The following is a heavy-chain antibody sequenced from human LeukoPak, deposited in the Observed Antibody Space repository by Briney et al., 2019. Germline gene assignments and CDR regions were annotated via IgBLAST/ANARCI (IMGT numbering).Heavy chain of an antibody. CDR2: IKQDGSDK. J-gene: IGHJ4*02. CDR1: GFTFSSYL. CDR3: VRDHLVAPTLSDY. Sequence: GGSLRLSCAASGFTFSSYLMSWVRQAPGKGLEWVANIKQDGSDKYYVDSVKGRFTISRDNAKNSLFLQMNNLRAEDTAVYYCVRDHLVAPTLSDYWGQGTLVTVSS. V-gene: IGHV3-7*01. D-gene: IGHD5-12*01.